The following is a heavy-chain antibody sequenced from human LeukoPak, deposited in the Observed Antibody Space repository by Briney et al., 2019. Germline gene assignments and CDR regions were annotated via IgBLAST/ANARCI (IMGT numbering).Heavy chain of an antibody. CDR3: AKDNVAAAGRYFDY. CDR1: GFTFSNYG. D-gene: IGHD6-13*01. J-gene: IGHJ4*02. CDR2: ISYDGSNK. Sequence: TGGSLRLSCAASGFTFSNYGMHWVRQAPGKGLEWVALISYDGSNKYLADSVKGRFTISRDNSKNTLYLQMHSLRAEDTAVYYCAKDNVAAAGRYFDYWGQGTLVTVSS. V-gene: IGHV3-30*18.